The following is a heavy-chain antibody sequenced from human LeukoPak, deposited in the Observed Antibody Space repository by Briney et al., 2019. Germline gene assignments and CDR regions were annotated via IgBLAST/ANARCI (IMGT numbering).Heavy chain of an antibody. Sequence: SETLSLTCAVYGGSFSSYYWSWIRQPPGKGLEWIGYIYYSGSTNYNPSLKSRVTISVDTSKNQFSLKLSSVTAADTAVYYCARDKDYYGSGSYDYWGQGTLVTVSS. CDR2: IYYSGST. V-gene: IGHV4-59*01. CDR1: GGSFSSYY. D-gene: IGHD3-10*01. CDR3: ARDKDYYGSGSYDY. J-gene: IGHJ4*02.